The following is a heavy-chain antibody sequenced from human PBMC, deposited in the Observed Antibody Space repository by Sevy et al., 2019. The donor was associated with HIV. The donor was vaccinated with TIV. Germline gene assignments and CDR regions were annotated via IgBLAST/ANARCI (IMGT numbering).Heavy chain of an antibody. Sequence: GGSLRLSCAASGFSFNSYEMNWVRQAPGKGLEWVSSISQSGDTTYYSDSVKGRFTISGDNANNSLYLQMSSLRAEVTAVYSCARDLPPSATVVPHFAYGGQGTLVTVSS. J-gene: IGHJ4*02. CDR1: GFSFNSYE. CDR3: ARDLPPSATVVPHFAY. V-gene: IGHV3-48*03. CDR2: ISQSGDTT. D-gene: IGHD2-21*01.